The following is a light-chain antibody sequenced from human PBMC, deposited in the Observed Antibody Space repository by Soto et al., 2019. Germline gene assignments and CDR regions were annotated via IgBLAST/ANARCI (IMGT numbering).Light chain of an antibody. CDR3: QQYSSWSPST. CDR2: GAS. CDR1: QSISNK. J-gene: IGKJ5*01. V-gene: IGKV3-15*01. Sequence: EIVMTQSPATLSVSPGERATLSCRASQSISNKLVWYQQKPGQAPRLLIYGASTRATGIPARLSGSGSGTEFTLTISSLQSEDFAVYYCQQYSSWSPSTFGQGTRLEIK.